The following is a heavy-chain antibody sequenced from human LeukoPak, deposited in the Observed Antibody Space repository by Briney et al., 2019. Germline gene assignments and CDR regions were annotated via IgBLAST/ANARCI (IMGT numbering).Heavy chain of an antibody. CDR1: GYTFSSYS. Sequence: GGSLRLSCTASGYTFSSYSMTWVRQAPGKGLEWVSAISGSGVNTYYADSVRGRFAASRGNSKNTLYLQMNSLRAEDTAVYYCARGRSGYGPFDAFDIWGQGTWVTVSS. V-gene: IGHV3-23*01. D-gene: IGHD3-22*01. J-gene: IGHJ3*02. CDR2: ISGSGVNT. CDR3: ARGRSGYGPFDAFDI.